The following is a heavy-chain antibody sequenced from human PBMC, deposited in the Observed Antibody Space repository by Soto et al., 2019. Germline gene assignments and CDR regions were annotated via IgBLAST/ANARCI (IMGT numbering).Heavy chain of an antibody. D-gene: IGHD1-26*01. V-gene: IGHV3-33*01. Sequence: PGGSLRLSCAASGFTFSSYGMHWVRQAQGKGLEWVAVIWYDGSNKYYADSVKGRFTISSDNSKNTLYLQMNSLRAEDPAVYSCARATTRFHYHYYLVVWGEGAAVTVSS. CDR1: GFTFSSYG. J-gene: IGHJ6*03. CDR3: ARATTRFHYHYYLVV. CDR2: IWYDGSNK.